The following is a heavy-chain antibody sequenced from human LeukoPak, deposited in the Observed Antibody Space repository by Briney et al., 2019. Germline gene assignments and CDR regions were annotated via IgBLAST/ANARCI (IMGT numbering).Heavy chain of an antibody. Sequence: KPSETLSLTCTVSGGSISSYYWSWIRQPPGEGLEWIGYIYYSGSTNYNPSLKSRVTISVDTSKNQFSLKLSSVTAADTAVYYCARIRYYDYVWGSYHPDYFDYWGQGTLVTVSS. CDR1: GGSISSYY. CDR2: IYYSGST. V-gene: IGHV4-59*01. J-gene: IGHJ4*02. D-gene: IGHD3-16*02. CDR3: ARIRYYDYVWGSYHPDYFDY.